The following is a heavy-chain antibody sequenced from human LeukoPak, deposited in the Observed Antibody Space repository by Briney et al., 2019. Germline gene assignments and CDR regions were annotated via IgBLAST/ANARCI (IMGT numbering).Heavy chain of an antibody. CDR1: GGSISSSSYY. D-gene: IGHD3-3*01. J-gene: IGHJ3*02. CDR2: IYYSGST. Sequence: PSETLSLTCTVSGGSISSSSYYWGWIRQPPGKGLEWIGSIYYSGSTYYNPSLKSRVTISVDTSKNQFSLKLSSVTAADTAVYYCARDFGPSSRDAFDIWGQGTMVTVSS. V-gene: IGHV4-39*07. CDR3: ARDFGPSSRDAFDI.